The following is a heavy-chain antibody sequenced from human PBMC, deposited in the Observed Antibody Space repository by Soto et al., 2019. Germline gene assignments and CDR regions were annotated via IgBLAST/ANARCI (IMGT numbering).Heavy chain of an antibody. CDR3: ARDLMGSSNWHGL. J-gene: IGHJ4*02. Sequence: QVQLVQSGAEVKKPGSSMKVSCKVSGGTFSSYTISWVRQAPGQGLEWMGRIIPILGLANYTQKFQGRVTITADKSTSTAYMELSSLRSEDTAVYYCARDLMGSSNWHGLWGQGTLVTVSS. D-gene: IGHD6-13*01. CDR2: IIPILGLA. V-gene: IGHV1-69*08. CDR1: GGTFSSYT.